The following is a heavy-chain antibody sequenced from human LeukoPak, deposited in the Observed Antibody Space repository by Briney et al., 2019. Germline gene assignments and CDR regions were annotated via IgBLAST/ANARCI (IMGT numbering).Heavy chain of an antibody. J-gene: IGHJ4*02. CDR2: IYSGGST. CDR3: ARDRAYSSGWYFDY. Sequence: GGSLRLSCEASGFTYSNYAMNWVRQAPGKGLEWVSVIYSGGSTYYADSVKGRFTISRDNSKNTLYLQMNSLRAEDTAVYYCARDRAYSSGWYFDYWGQGTLVTVSS. V-gene: IGHV3-66*01. CDR1: GFTYSNYA. D-gene: IGHD6-19*01.